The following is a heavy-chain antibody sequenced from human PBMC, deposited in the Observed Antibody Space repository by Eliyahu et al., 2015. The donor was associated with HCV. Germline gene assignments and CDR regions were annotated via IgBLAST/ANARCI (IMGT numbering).Heavy chain of an antibody. J-gene: IGHJ3*02. CDR3: ARIHPEGYYDSSGYYSGAFDI. Sequence: QVTLRESGPALVKPTQTLTLTCTFSGFXLSTXGMCVSWIRQPPGKALEWLALIDWDDDKYYSTSLKTRLTISKDTSKNQVVLTMTNMDPVDTATYYCARIHPEGYYDSSGYYSGAFDIWGQGTMVTVSS. CDR2: IDWDDDK. D-gene: IGHD3-22*01. CDR1: GFXLSTXGMC. V-gene: IGHV2-70*01.